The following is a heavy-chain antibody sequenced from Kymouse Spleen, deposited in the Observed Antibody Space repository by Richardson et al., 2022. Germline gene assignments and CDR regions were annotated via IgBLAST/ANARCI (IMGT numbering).Heavy chain of an antibody. CDR2: INAGNGNT. CDR1: GYTFTSYA. Sequence: QVQLVQSGAEVKKPGASVKVSCKASGYTFTSYAMHWVRQAPGQRLEWMGWINAGNGNTKYSQKFQGRVTITRDTSASTAYMELSSLRSEDTAVYYCARAGTRNYYYGMDVWGQGTTVTVSS. V-gene: IGHV1-3*01. CDR3: ARAGTRNYYYGMDV. D-gene: IGHD1-7*01. J-gene: IGHJ6*02.